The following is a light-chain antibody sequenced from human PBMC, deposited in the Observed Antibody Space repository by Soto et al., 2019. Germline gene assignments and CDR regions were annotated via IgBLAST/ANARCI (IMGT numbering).Light chain of an antibody. CDR2: DAS. J-gene: IGKJ4*02. CDR3: QQYNSYLT. Sequence: DIQMTQSPSTLSASVGDRVTITCRASQSISSWLAWYQQKPGKAPKLLIYDASSLESGVPSRFRGSGSGTEFSRTISSLQPDDFAPYYCQQYNSYLTFGGGTKVEIK. CDR1: QSISSW. V-gene: IGKV1-5*01.